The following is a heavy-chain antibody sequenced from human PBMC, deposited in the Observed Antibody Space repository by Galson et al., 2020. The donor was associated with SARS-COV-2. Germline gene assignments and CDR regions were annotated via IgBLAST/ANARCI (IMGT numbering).Heavy chain of an antibody. CDR1: GFTFSTYA. D-gene: IGHD6-13*01. V-gene: IGHV3-23*01. CDR3: ARSAGTSWLTYDGFDI. Sequence: GGSLRLSCEGSGFTFSTYAMSWVRQAPGKGLEWVSAMSGSGGTTYYADSVRGRLTMTRDNSKNTLFLQLHNLRPEDTAVYYCARSAGTSWLTYDGFDIWGQGTKVTVSS. J-gene: IGHJ3*02. CDR2: MSGSGGTT.